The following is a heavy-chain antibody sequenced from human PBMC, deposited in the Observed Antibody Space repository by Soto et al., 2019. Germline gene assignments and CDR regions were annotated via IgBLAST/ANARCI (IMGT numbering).Heavy chain of an antibody. J-gene: IGHJ4*02. Sequence: ASVKVSCKASGYTFTSYAMHWVRQAPGQRLEWMGWINAGNGNTKYSQKFQGRVTITRDTSASTAYMELSSPRSEDTAVYYCARVAGVDQFDYWGQGTLVTVSS. CDR2: INAGNGNT. CDR1: GYTFTSYA. CDR3: ARVAGVDQFDY. V-gene: IGHV1-3*01. D-gene: IGHD6-19*01.